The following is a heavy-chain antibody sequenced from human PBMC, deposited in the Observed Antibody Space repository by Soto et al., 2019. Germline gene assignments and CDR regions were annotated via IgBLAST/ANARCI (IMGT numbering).Heavy chain of an antibody. CDR1: GFTFSSYS. V-gene: IGHV3-48*01. Sequence: EVQLVESGGGLVQPGGSLRLSCAASGFTFSSYSMNWVRQAPGKGLEWVSYISSSSSTIYYADSVKGRFTISRDNAKNSLYLQMNSLRAEDTAVYYRARDGSAHIVVVTAHFDYWGQGTLVTVSS. D-gene: IGHD2-21*02. CDR2: ISSSSSTI. CDR3: ARDGSAHIVVVTAHFDY. J-gene: IGHJ4*02.